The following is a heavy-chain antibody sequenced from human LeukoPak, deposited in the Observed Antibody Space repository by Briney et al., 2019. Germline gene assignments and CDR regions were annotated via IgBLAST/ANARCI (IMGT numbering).Heavy chain of an antibody. Sequence: SETLSLTCTVSGDSIRSYFWSWIRQPPGKGLEWMGYIYNTGTTSYNPSLKSRATISVDTSKNQFSLKLSSVTAADTAVYYCARDLIVVVPAAPSEYYYYGMDVWGQGTTVTVSS. J-gene: IGHJ6*02. CDR3: ARDLIVVVPAAPSEYYYYGMDV. CDR1: GDSIRSYF. D-gene: IGHD2-2*01. V-gene: IGHV4-59*01. CDR2: IYNTGTT.